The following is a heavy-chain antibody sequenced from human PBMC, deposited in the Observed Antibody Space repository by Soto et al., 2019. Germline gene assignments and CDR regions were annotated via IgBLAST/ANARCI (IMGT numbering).Heavy chain of an antibody. CDR2: MIPIFGTA. CDR1: GGTFSSYA. J-gene: IGHJ5*02. Sequence: QVQLVQSGAEVKKPGSSVKVSCKASGGTFSSYAISWVRQAPGQGLEWMGGMIPIFGTANYAQKFQGRVTITADESTSTAYMELSSLRSYDTAVYYCARDHRFGELPPGWFDPWGQGTLVTVSS. D-gene: IGHD3-10*01. V-gene: IGHV1-69*01. CDR3: ARDHRFGELPPGWFDP.